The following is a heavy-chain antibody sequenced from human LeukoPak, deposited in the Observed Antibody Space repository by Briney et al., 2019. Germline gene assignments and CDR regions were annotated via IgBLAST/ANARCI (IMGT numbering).Heavy chain of an antibody. J-gene: IGHJ4*02. Sequence: KPGGSLRLSCTVSQFSFINAWMSWVRQPPGKGLEWVGRIKTKPEGGTTHYAGPVKGRFTISRDDSKNTLYLHMNSLKTEDTAVYYCTTDSFWNYFDYWGQGTLVTVSS. CDR1: QFSFINAW. D-gene: IGHD1-1*01. V-gene: IGHV3-15*01. CDR2: IKTKPEGGTT. CDR3: TTDSFWNYFDY.